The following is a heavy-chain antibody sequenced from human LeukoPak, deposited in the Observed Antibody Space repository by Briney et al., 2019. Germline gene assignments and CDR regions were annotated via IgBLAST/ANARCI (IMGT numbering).Heavy chain of an antibody. CDR2: ISAYNGNT. CDR1: GYTFTSHG. D-gene: IGHD3-22*01. V-gene: IGHV1-18*01. J-gene: IGHJ3*02. CDR3: ARAYHYDSSGYYPFVAFDI. Sequence: ASVKVSCKASGYTFTSHGISWVRQAPGQGLEWMGWISAYNGNTNYAQKLQGIVTMTTDTSTSTAYMELRSLRSDDTAVYYCARAYHYDSSGYYPFVAFDIWGQGTMVTVSS.